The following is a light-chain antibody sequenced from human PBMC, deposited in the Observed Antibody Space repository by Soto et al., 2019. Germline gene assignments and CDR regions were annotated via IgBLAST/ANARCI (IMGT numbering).Light chain of an antibody. V-gene: IGKV3-15*01. CDR1: QSFTSN. J-gene: IGKJ1*01. Sequence: EIVMTQSPATLSVSPGERATLSCRASQSFTSNLAWYQQKPGQAPRLLIYGASTRATGIPARFSGSGSETEFTLTISSLQSEDFAVYYCQQYNNWPPAWTFGQGTKVEIK. CDR3: QQYNNWPPAWT. CDR2: GAS.